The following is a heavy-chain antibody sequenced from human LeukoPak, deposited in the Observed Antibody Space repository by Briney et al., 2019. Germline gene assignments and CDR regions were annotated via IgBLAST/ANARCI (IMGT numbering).Heavy chain of an antibody. CDR1: GFTFSSYA. D-gene: IGHD1-1*01. CDR3: ARDRGGNWVDAFDI. CDR2: ISYDGSNK. Sequence: GGSLRLSCTASGFTFSSYAMHWVRQAPGKGLEWVAVISYDGSNKYYADSVKGRFTISRDNSKNTLYLQMNSLRVEDTAVYYCARDRGGNWVDAFDIWGQGTMVTVSS. V-gene: IGHV3-30*14. J-gene: IGHJ3*02.